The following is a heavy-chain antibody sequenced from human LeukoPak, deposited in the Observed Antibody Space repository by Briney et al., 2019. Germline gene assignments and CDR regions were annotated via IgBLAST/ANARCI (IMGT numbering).Heavy chain of an antibody. D-gene: IGHD6-13*01. J-gene: IGHJ6*02. CDR3: AKDVSSTSYYYYGMDV. V-gene: IGHV3-9*01. Sequence: GRSLRLSCAVSGFTLDEYAMHWVRQPPGKGLEWVSGISWNSGSIDYADSVKGRFTISRDNAKNSLSLQMNNLRAEDTALYYCAKDVSSTSYYYYGMDVWGQGTTVTVSS. CDR2: ISWNSGSI. CDR1: GFTLDEYA.